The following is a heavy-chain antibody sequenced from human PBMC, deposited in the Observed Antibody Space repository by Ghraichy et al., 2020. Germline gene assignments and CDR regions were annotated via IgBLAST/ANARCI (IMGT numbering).Heavy chain of an antibody. D-gene: IGHD6-19*01. CDR3: ARVSSGWFQFDY. CDR1: GFTFSSYW. J-gene: IGHJ4*02. Sequence: GGSLRLSCAASGFTFSSYWMHWVRQAPGKGLVWVSRINSDGSSTSYADSVKGRFTISRDNAKNTLYLQMNSLRAEDTAVYYCARVSSGWFQFDYWGQGTLVTVSS. CDR2: INSDGSST. V-gene: IGHV3-74*01.